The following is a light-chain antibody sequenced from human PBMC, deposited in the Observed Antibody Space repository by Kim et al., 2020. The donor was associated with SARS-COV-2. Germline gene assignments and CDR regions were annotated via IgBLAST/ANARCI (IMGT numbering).Light chain of an antibody. V-gene: IGKV3-20*01. CDR1: QSVSSSS. J-gene: IGKJ1*01. CDR3: QQYGGSPWT. Sequence: EIVLTQSPGTLSLSPGERATLSCRASQSVSSSSLAWYQHKPGQAPRLVMYDASSRATGIPDRFSGSGSGTDFTLTISRLEPEDFAVYYCQQYGGSPWTFGQGTKVDIK. CDR2: DAS.